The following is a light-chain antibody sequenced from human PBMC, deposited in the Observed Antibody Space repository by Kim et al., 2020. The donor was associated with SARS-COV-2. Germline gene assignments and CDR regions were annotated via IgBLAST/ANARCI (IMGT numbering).Light chain of an antibody. V-gene: IGLV1-47*01. CDR2: GNT. CDR1: SSNIGSDY. Sequence: GQKVTIPCSGSSSNIGSDYVYWYQQLPGTAPKLLIYGNTQRPSGVPDRFSGTKSGTSASLAISGLRSEDEADYYCAAWDDSLSGWLFGGGTKLTVL. CDR3: AAWDDSLSGWL. J-gene: IGLJ3*02.